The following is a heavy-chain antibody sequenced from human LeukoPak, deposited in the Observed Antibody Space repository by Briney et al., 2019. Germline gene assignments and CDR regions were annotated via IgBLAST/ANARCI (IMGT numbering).Heavy chain of an antibody. D-gene: IGHD2-15*01. CDR1: GGSISSGSYY. Sequence: SQTLSLTCTVSGGSISSGSYYWSWIRQPAGKGLEWIGRIYTSGGTNYNPSLKSRVTISVDTSKNQFSLKLSSVTAADTAVYYCARGPTYCSSSSCLQGEWGQGTLVTVSS. V-gene: IGHV4-61*02. CDR2: IYTSGGT. J-gene: IGHJ4*02. CDR3: ARGPTYCSSSSCLQGE.